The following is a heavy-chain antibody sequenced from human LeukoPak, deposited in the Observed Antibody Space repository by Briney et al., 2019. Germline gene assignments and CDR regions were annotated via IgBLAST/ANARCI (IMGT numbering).Heavy chain of an antibody. CDR3: ARGGSDYAINWFDP. J-gene: IGHJ5*02. Sequence: GGSLRLSCAASGFTFSSYWMSWVRQAPGKGLEWVANIKQDGSEKYYVDSVKGRFTISRDNAKNSLYLQMNSLRAEDTALYYCARGGSDYAINWFDPWGQGTLVTVSS. V-gene: IGHV3-7*03. CDR1: GFTFSSYW. D-gene: IGHD4-17*01. CDR2: IKQDGSEK.